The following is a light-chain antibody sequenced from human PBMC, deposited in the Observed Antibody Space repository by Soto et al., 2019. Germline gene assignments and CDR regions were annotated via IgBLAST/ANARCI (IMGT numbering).Light chain of an antibody. CDR3: QQYNNWPPYT. CDR1: QSVTGN. V-gene: IGKV3-15*01. Sequence: EIVMTQSPATLSVSPGERATLSCRASQSVTGNLAWYQQNPGQAPRLLIYGASTRATGIPARFSGSGFGTEFTLAISSLESEDFGVYYCQQYNNWPPYTFGQGTKQAIK. CDR2: GAS. J-gene: IGKJ2*01.